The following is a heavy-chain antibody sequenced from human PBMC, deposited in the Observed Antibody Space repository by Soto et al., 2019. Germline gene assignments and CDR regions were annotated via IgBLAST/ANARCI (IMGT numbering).Heavy chain of an antibody. CDR3: AREGIGHLVVIIPLDY. Sequence: ASVKVSCEASGYTFTSYYMHWVRQAPGQGLEWMGIINPSGGSTSYAQKFQGRVTMTRDTSTSTVYMELSSLRSEDTAVYYCAREGIGHLVVIIPLDYWGQGTLVTVSS. J-gene: IGHJ4*02. V-gene: IGHV1-46*01. CDR2: INPSGGST. CDR1: GYTFTSYY. D-gene: IGHD3-3*01.